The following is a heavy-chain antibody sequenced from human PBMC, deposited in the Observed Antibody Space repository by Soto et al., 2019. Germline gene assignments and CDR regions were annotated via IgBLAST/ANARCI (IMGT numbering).Heavy chain of an antibody. CDR1: GFTFSSYA. D-gene: IGHD1-26*01. CDR3: AGDDYEGATYFQY. CDR2: ISYDGSNK. Sequence: QVQLVESGGGVVQPGRSLRLSCAASGFTFSSYAMHWVRQAPGKGLEWVAVISYDGSNKYYADSVKGRFTISRDNFKNTLYLQMNSLRVEDTAVYYCAGDDYEGATYFQYWGQGTLVTVSS. V-gene: IGHV3-30-3*01. J-gene: IGHJ1*01.